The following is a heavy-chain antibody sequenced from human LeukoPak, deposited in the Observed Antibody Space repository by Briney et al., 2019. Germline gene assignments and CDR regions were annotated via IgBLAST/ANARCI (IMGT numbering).Heavy chain of an antibody. CDR3: ARDWAHGNSYYVDY. D-gene: IGHD4-23*01. Sequence: PGRSLRLSCEASGFSFSDYGMHWVRQAPGKGLECVALISNDGTNKFYVDPVKGRFTISRDNSKNTLYLQMDSLRTEDTAVYYCARDWAHGNSYYVDYWGQGTLVTVSS. J-gene: IGHJ4*02. CDR1: GFSFSDYG. V-gene: IGHV3-30*03. CDR2: ISNDGTNK.